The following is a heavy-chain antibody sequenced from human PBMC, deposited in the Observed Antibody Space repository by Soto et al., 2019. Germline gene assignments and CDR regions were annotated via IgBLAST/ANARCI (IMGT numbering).Heavy chain of an antibody. V-gene: IGHV4-30-4*01. D-gene: IGHD6-13*01. J-gene: IGHJ4*02. CDR1: GVSISSGDYY. CDR2: IYYSENT. CDR3: ASRHSSPYFDY. Sequence: SETLSLTCTVSGVSISSGDYYWSWIRQTPGKGLEWIGYIYYSENTYYNPSLKSRVAISGDTSKNQFSLKLNSVTAADTAVYYCASRHSSPYFDYWGQGTLVTVSS.